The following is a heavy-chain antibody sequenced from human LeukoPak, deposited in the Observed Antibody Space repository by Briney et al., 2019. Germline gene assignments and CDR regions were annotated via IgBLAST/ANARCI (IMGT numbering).Heavy chain of an antibody. Sequence: ASVKVSCKASGFTFTSSAVQWVRQARGQRLEWIGWIVVGSGNTNYVQKFQERVTITRDMSTSTAYMELSSLRSEDTAVYYCAASSLHTNFDYWGQGTLVTVSS. CDR1: GFTFTSSA. CDR2: IVVGSGNT. D-gene: IGHD1-26*01. V-gene: IGHV1-58*01. J-gene: IGHJ4*02. CDR3: AASSLHTNFDY.